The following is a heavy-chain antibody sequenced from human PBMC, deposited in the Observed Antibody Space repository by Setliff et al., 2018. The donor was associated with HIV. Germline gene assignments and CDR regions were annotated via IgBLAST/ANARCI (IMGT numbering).Heavy chain of an antibody. CDR2: ISSSGST. Sequence: LSLTCTVSGGSMTSSNYYWGWIRQSPGRGLEWIGSISSSGSTTYHPSLRSRVTVSAATSKNQSSLKLTSVTAADTAVYFCARDPHYFDTSGHYSWFYFDYWGQGTLVTVSS. J-gene: IGHJ4*02. CDR1: GGSMTSSNYY. D-gene: IGHD3-22*01. CDR3: ARDPHYFDTSGHYSWFYFDY. V-gene: IGHV4-39*07.